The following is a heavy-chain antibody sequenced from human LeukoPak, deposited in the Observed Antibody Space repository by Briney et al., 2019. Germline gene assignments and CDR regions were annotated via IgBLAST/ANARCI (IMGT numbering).Heavy chain of an antibody. V-gene: IGHV1-2*02. D-gene: IGHD4-11*01. CDR1: GYTLTDYY. CDR3: ARAHMTTVTLGDY. CDR2: INPNSGVT. J-gene: IGHJ4*02. Sequence: ASVKVSCKASGYTLTDYYIHWVRQAPGQGLEWMGWINPNSGVTNYAQKFQGRVTLTRDTPISTAYMEVSRLRSDDTAVYYCARAHMTTVTLGDYWGQGNLVTVSS.